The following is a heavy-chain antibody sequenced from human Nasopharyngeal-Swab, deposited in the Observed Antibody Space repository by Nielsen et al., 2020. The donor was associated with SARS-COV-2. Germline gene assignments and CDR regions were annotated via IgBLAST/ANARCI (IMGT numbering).Heavy chain of an antibody. V-gene: IGHV4-39*07. CDR3: VREDTIKFGELVVGDAFDI. D-gene: IGHD3-16*02. Sequence: WIRQPPGKGLEWIGSMYESGKTYYNPSLKSRVTISVDTSKNQFSLELNSVTAADTAVYFCVREDTIKFGELVVGDAFDIWSQGIMVTVSS. J-gene: IGHJ3*02. CDR2: MYESGKT.